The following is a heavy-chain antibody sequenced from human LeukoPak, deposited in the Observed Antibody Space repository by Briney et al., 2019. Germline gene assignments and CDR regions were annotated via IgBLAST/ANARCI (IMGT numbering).Heavy chain of an antibody. CDR2: ISTSSSYI. J-gene: IGHJ4*02. CDR3: ARVSSSWYFVDY. V-gene: IGHV3-21*01. D-gene: IGHD6-13*01. CDR1: GFTFSSYS. Sequence: GGSLRLSCAASGFTFSSYSMNWLRQAPGQGLEWVSFISTSSSYIYYADSVKGRFTISRDNAKNSLYLQMNRLRAEDTALYYCARVSSSWYFVDYWGQGTLVTVSS.